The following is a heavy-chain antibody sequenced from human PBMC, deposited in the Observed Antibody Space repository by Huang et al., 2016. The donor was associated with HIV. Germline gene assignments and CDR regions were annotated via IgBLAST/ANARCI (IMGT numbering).Heavy chain of an antibody. J-gene: IGHJ4*02. Sequence: LVRPSQTLSLICTVSGCSITDSNYYWGWIRQPPGKGLEWIGSYHYSGDTDYNPSLKSRVTMSVDTSKNRFSLDIRSGAVADTAIYYCARHFGSWSGYFDSWGQGTLVPVSS. D-gene: IGHD3-10*01. CDR3: ARHFGSWSGYFDS. CDR1: GCSITDSNYY. V-gene: IGHV4-39*01. CDR2: YHYSGDT.